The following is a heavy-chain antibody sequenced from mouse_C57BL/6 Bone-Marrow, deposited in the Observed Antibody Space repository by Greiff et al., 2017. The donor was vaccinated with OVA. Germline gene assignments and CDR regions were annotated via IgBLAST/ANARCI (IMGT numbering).Heavy chain of an antibody. CDR1: GYTFTSYW. J-gene: IGHJ2*01. V-gene: IGHV1-55*01. Sequence: VQLKQPGAELVKPGASVKMSCKASGYTFTSYWITWVKQRPGQGLEWIGDIYPGSGSTNYNEKFKSKATLTVDTSSSTAYMQLSSLTSEDSAVYYCARKSNYVPYYFDYWGQGTTLTVSS. CDR2: IYPGSGST. CDR3: ARKSNYVPYYFDY. D-gene: IGHD2-5*01.